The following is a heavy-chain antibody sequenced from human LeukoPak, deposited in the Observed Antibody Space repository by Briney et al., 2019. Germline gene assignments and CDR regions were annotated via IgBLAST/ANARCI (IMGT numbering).Heavy chain of an antibody. J-gene: IGHJ4*02. CDR1: GYTFTAYY. CDR3: ARGYYYDTSAGPSEY. CDR2: INPSGGIT. V-gene: IGHV1-46*01. Sequence: ASVKVSCKASGYTFTAYYMHWVRQVPGQGLEWMGIINPSGGITGYAQKFQGRVTMARDTSTSTVYMELSSLGSEDTAVYYCARGYYYDTSAGPSEYWGQGTLVTVSS. D-gene: IGHD3-22*01.